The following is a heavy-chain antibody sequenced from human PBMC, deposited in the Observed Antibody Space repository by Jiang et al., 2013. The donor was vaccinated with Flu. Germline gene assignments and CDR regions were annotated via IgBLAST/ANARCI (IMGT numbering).Heavy chain of an antibody. CDR3: ARESDSQWLVLWFDP. V-gene: IGHV3-74*01. D-gene: IGHD6-19*01. Sequence: QLVESGGGLVQPGGSLRLSCADSGFTFSRYYMHWVRQVPGKGLEWLSRLNTDGSSSSYAAAVEGRFTISRDNAKKTLYLQMNSLTAEDTAVYYCARESDSQWLVLWFDPWGQGTLVTVSS. CDR1: GFTFSRYY. J-gene: IGHJ5*02. CDR2: LNTDGSSS.